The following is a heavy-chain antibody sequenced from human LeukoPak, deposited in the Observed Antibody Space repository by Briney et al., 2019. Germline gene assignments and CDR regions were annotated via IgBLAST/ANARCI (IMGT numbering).Heavy chain of an antibody. D-gene: IGHD3-10*01. CDR3: ARPVLLWFGEPEQSWFDP. CDR1: GGSISSYY. V-gene: IGHV4-59*08. J-gene: IGHJ5*02. CDR2: IYYSGST. Sequence: SETLSLTCTVSGGSISSYYWSWIRQPPGKGLEWIGYIYYSGSTNYNPSLKSRVTISVDTSKNQFSLKLSSVTAADTAVYYCARPVLLWFGEPEQSWFDPWGQGTLVTVSS.